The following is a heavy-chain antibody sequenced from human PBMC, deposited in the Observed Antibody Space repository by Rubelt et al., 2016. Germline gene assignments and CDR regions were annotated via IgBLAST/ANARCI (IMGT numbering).Heavy chain of an antibody. CDR2: IYYSGST. Sequence: QLQPQESGPGLVKPSETLSLTCTVSGGSISSSSYYWGWIRQPPGKGLEWIGSIYYSGSTYDNPSLKSRVTISVDTSKNQVALKLSSVTAADTAVYYCARDPRAGTTSFDYWGQGTLVTVSS. D-gene: IGHD1-7*01. CDR1: GGSISSSSYY. J-gene: IGHJ4*02. V-gene: IGHV4-39*07. CDR3: ARDPRAGTTSFDY.